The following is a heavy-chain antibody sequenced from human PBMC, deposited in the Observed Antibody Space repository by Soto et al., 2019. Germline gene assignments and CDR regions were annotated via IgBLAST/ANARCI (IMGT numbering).Heavy chain of an antibody. CDR2: ISYDGSNK. CDR3: AKDRYYCGGDSPICNGMDV. J-gene: IGHJ6*02. D-gene: IGHD2-21*02. Sequence: GGSLRLSCAASGFTFSSYGMHWVRQAPGKGLEWVAVISYDGSNKYYAESVKGRFTISRDNSKNTLYLQMNSLRAEDTAVYYCAKDRYYCGGDSPICNGMDVWGQGTTVTVSS. CDR1: GFTFSSYG. V-gene: IGHV3-30*18.